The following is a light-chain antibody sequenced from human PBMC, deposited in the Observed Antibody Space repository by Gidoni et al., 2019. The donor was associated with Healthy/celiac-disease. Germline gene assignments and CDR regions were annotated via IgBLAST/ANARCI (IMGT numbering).Light chain of an antibody. Sequence: DNQMTQSPSSLSASVGDRVTITCRASQSISSYLNWYQQKPGKAPKLLIFAASSLQSGVPSRFSGSGSGTAFTLTISSLQPEDFATYYCQQRYSPPHTFGQGTKLEIK. J-gene: IGKJ2*01. V-gene: IGKV1-39*01. CDR3: QQRYSPPHT. CDR1: QSISSY. CDR2: AAS.